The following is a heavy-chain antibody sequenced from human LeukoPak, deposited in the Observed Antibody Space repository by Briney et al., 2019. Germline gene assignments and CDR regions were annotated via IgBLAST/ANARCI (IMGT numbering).Heavy chain of an antibody. Sequence: SETLSLTCSVSDGSISSGYYYWAWIRQPPGKGPEWIGSIYYSGTTYPNPSLKSRVTISVDTSKNQFSLKLSSVTAADTAVYYCARQPKSCAPGIFVTGKACWFDPWGQGTLVTVSP. CDR1: DGSISSGYYY. CDR2: IYYSGTT. D-gene: IGHD3-3*01. V-gene: IGHV4-39*01. J-gene: IGHJ5*02. CDR3: ARQPKSCAPGIFVTGKACWFDP.